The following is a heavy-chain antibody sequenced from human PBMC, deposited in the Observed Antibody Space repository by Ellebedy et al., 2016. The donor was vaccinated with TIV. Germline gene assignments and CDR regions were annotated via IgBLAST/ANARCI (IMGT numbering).Heavy chain of an antibody. CDR3: ATAFARPPVHY. Sequence: ASSVKVSCKVSVYTLTGLSMHWVRHAPGKGLEWMGGFDPVDGETIYAQKFQGRVTMTEDTSTDTAYMELSSLRSEDTAVYDCATAFARPPVHYWGQGTLVTVSS. J-gene: IGHJ4*02. V-gene: IGHV1-24*01. CDR2: FDPVDGET. D-gene: IGHD6-6*01. CDR1: VYTLTGLS.